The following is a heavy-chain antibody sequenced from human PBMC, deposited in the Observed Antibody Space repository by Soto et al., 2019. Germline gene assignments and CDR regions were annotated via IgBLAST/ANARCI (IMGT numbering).Heavy chain of an antibody. CDR2: IYYSGGT. D-gene: IGHD3-16*01. J-gene: IGHJ2*01. CDR3: ARGGWSLDL. V-gene: IGHV4-59*08. CDR1: GGSISSYY. Sequence: QVQLQESGPGLVKPSETLSLTCTVSGGSISSYYWSWFRQPPGKGLEWIGYIYYSGGTSYNPSLKSRVTISVDTSNNQFSLKLSSVTAADTAVYFCARGGWSLDLWGRGTLVTVSS.